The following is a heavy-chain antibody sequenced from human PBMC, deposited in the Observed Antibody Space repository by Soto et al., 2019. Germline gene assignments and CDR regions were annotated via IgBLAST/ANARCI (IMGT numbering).Heavy chain of an antibody. V-gene: IGHV1-69*13. Sequence: GASVNVSCKASGYTFTSYDVNWVREAPGQGLEWMGGIIPKLGTANYAQKFEGRVTITADESTNTAYMELNSLRPEDTAVYYCASSYGISWYGDYWGQGTPVTVSS. J-gene: IGHJ4*02. CDR1: GYTFTSYD. D-gene: IGHD3-3*02. CDR3: ASSYGISWYGDY. CDR2: IIPKLGTA.